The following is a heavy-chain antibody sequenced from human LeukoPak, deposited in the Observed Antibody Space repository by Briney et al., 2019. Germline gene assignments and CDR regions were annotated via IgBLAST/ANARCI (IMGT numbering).Heavy chain of an antibody. CDR1: GFTFSNFW. Sequence: SGGSLRLSCTASGFTFSNFWMHWVRQTPGKGLVWVSRINSDGSSTTYADSVKGRFTISRDNAKNTLYLQMNSLRAEDTAVYYCARDVWGTFDYWGQGTLVTVSS. D-gene: IGHD1/OR15-1a*01. CDR2: INSDGSST. J-gene: IGHJ4*02. V-gene: IGHV3-74*01. CDR3: ARDVWGTFDY.